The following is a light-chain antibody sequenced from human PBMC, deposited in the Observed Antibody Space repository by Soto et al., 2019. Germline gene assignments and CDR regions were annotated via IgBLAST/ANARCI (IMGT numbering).Light chain of an antibody. CDR2: DAS. V-gene: IGKV3-20*01. J-gene: IGKJ1*01. Sequence: EIVLTQSPGTLSLSPGERATLSCRASQSVDSSYLAWYQQKPGQAPRRLIYDASSRATGIPDRFSGSGSGTDFTLTISRLEPEDFAVYYCQQHGSSPRTFGQGTKVDIK. CDR3: QQHGSSPRT. CDR1: QSVDSSY.